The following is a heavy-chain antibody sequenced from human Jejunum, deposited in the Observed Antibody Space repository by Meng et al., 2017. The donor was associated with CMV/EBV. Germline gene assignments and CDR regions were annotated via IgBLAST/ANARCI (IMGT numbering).Heavy chain of an antibody. CDR3: ARGLMGCTSTSCYSGWFDP. V-gene: IGHV3-21*01. D-gene: IGHD2-2*02. CDR1: YT. CDR2: ISGSGDNI. J-gene: IGHJ5*02. Sequence: YTKNGVRQAPGKGLECVSSISGSGDNIYYADSVKGRFTISRDNAKNSLFLQMNSLRAEDTAVYYCARGLMGCTSTSCYSGWFDPWGQGTLVTSPQ.